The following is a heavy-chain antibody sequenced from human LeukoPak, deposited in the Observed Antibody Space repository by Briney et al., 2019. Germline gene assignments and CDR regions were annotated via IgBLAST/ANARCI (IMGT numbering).Heavy chain of an antibody. J-gene: IGHJ4*02. Sequence: GGSLRLSCAASGFTVSSNYMSWVRQAPGKGLEWVSVIYSGGSTYYADSVKGRFTISRDNSKNTLYLQMNSLRAEDTAVYYCARDLRYNWNDGFDYWGQGTLVTVSS. CDR3: ARDLRYNWNDGFDY. V-gene: IGHV3-53*01. CDR2: IYSGGST. CDR1: GFTVSSNY. D-gene: IGHD1-20*01.